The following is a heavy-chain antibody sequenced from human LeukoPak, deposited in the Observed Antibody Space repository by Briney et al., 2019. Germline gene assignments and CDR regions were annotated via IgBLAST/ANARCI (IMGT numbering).Heavy chain of an antibody. CDR1: GGSISSYY. V-gene: IGHV4-59*08. D-gene: IGHD3-3*01. CDR3: AANLWSGSY. CDR2: IYYSGST. J-gene: IGHJ4*02. Sequence: SETLSLTCTVSGGSISSYYWSWIRQPPGKGLEWIGYIYYSGSTNYNPSLKSRVTISVDTSKNQFSLKLSSVTAADTAVYYCAANLWSGSYWGQGTLVTVSS.